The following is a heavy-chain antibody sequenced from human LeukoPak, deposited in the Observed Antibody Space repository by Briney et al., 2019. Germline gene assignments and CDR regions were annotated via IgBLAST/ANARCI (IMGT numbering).Heavy chain of an antibody. Sequence: PGGSLRLSCAASEFTFSNAWMSWVRQAPGKGLEWVGRIKRKTDGGTTDYAAPVKGRFTISRDNSKNTLSLQMNSLRVEDTAVCYCAKGGYEYDSSGHNYFDYWGQGTLVTVSS. D-gene: IGHD3-22*01. V-gene: IGHV3-15*01. J-gene: IGHJ4*02. CDR1: EFTFSNAW. CDR3: AKGGYEYDSSGHNYFDY. CDR2: IKRKTDGGTT.